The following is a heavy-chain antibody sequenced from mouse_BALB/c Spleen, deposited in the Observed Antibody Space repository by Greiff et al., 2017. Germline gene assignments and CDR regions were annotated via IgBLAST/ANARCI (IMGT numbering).Heavy chain of an antibody. V-gene: IGHV1S81*02. CDR3: ARSDYDYDGEFAY. J-gene: IGHJ3*01. CDR2: INPSNGRT. D-gene: IGHD2-4*01. CDR1: GYTFTSYW. Sequence: QVQLQQPGAELVKPGASVKLSCKASGYTFTSYWMHWVKQRPGQGLEWIGEINPSNGRTNYNEKFKSKATLTVDKSSSTAYMQLSSLTSEDSAVYYCARSDYDYDGEFAYWGQGTLVTVSA.